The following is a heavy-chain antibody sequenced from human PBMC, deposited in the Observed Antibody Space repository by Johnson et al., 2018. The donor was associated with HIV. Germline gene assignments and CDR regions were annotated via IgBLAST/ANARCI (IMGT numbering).Heavy chain of an antibody. CDR1: GFTFSDYY. Sequence: QVQLVESGGGLVKPGGSLRLSCTASGFTFSDYYMSWIRQAPGKGLEWVSGINWNGVTIYFADSVKGRFTISRDNAKNSLYLQMNSLRAEDTAVYYCASPYESSGYYAFHIWGQGTMVTVSS. CDR2: INWNGVTI. D-gene: IGHD3-22*01. CDR3: ASPYESSGYYAFHI. V-gene: IGHV3-11*04. J-gene: IGHJ3*02.